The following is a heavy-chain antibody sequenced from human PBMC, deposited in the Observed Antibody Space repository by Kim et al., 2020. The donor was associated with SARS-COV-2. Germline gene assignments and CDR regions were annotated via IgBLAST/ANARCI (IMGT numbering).Heavy chain of an antibody. CDR1: GGSISSSSYY. V-gene: IGHV4-39*01. CDR2: IYYSGST. J-gene: IGHJ4*02. D-gene: IGHD3-10*01. Sequence: SETLSLTCTVSGGSISSSSYYWGWIRQPPGKGLEWIGSIYYSGSTYYNPSLKSRVTISVDTSKNQFSLKLSSVTAADTAVYYCARPTYGSGRPMGGYFDYWGQGTLVTVSS. CDR3: ARPTYGSGRPMGGYFDY.